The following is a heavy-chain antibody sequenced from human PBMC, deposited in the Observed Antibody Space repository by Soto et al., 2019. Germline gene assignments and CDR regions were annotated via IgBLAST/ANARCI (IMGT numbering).Heavy chain of an antibody. CDR1: GFTFSSYA. Sequence: GGSLRLSCAASGFTFSSYAMSWVRQAPGKGLEWVSAISGSGGSTYYADSVKGRFTISRDNSKNTLYLQMNSLRAEDTAVYYCGSDYVYKNYYGMDVWGQGTTVTVSS. D-gene: IGHD4-17*01. J-gene: IGHJ6*02. CDR3: GSDYVYKNYYGMDV. V-gene: IGHV3-23*01. CDR2: ISGSGGST.